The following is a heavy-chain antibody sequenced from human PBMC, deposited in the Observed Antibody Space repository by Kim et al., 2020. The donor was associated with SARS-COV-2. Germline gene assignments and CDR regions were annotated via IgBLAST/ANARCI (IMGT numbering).Heavy chain of an antibody. D-gene: IGHD2-15*01. CDR1: GGSFSGYY. CDR3: AREGDRVAAGDYFDY. V-gene: IGHV4-34*01. J-gene: IGHJ4*02. Sequence: SETLSLTCAVYGGSFSGYYWSWIRQPPGKGLEWIGEINHSGSTNYNPSLKSRVTISVDTCKNQFSLKLSSVTAADTAVYYCAREGDRVAAGDYFDYWGQG. CDR2: INHSGST.